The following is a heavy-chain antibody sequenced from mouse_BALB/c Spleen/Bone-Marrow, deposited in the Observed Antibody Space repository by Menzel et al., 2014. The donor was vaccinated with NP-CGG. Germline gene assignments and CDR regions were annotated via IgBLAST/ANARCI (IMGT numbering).Heavy chain of an antibody. CDR3: ARDYYGSSDY. J-gene: IGHJ2*01. CDR2: INSNGGST. V-gene: IGHV5-6-3*01. CDR1: GFTFSSYG. Sequence: EVMLVESGGGLVQPGGSLKLSCAASGFTFSSYGMSWVRQTPDKRLELVATINSNGGSTYYPDSAKGRFTISRDNAKNTLYLQMSSLKSEDTAMYYCARDYYGSSDYWGQGTTLTVSS. D-gene: IGHD1-1*01.